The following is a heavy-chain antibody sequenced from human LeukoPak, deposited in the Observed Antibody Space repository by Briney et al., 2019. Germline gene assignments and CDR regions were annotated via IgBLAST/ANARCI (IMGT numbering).Heavy chain of an antibody. V-gene: IGHV4-34*01. Sequence: SETLSLTCAVYGGSFSGYYWSWIRQPPGKGLEWIGEINHSGSTNYNPSLKNRPTMSVHTSKNQLSLKLRSVTAADTAVYYCARGPRSANYYDSSDYYYWFDPWGQGTLVTVSS. J-gene: IGHJ5*02. CDR3: ARGPRSANYYDSSDYYYWFDP. CDR1: GGSFSGYY. CDR2: INHSGST. D-gene: IGHD3-22*01.